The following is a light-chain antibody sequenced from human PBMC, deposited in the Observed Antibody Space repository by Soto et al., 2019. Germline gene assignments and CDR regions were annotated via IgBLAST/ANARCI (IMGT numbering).Light chain of an antibody. CDR3: ATWDSSLSAGV. CDR2: DND. V-gene: IGLV1-51*01. Sequence: QSVLTQPPSVSAAPGQKVTISCSGSSSNIGNNYVFWYQQLPGTAPKLLIYDNDKRPSGIPDRFSGSKSGTSATLGITGLQTGDEADYYCATWDSSLSAGVFGGGTKLIVL. J-gene: IGLJ2*01. CDR1: SSNIGNNY.